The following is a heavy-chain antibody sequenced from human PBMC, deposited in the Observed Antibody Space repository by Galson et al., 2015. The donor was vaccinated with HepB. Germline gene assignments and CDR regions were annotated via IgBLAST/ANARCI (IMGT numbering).Heavy chain of an antibody. CDR1: GYSFTSYG. D-gene: IGHD2-2*01. CDR3: ARGIYCSSTSCYFPAISYFDY. V-gene: IGHV1-18*01. CDR2: ISAYNGNT. J-gene: IGHJ4*02. Sequence: QSGAEVKKPGESLKISCKGSGYSFTSYGISWVRQAPGQGLEWMGWISAYNGNTNYAQKLQGRVTMTTDTSTSTAYMELRSLRSDDTAVYYCARGIYCSSTSCYFPAISYFDYWGQGTLVTVSS.